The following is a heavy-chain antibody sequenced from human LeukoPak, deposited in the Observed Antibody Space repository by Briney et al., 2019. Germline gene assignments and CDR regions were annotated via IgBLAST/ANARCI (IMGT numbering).Heavy chain of an antibody. CDR2: IYYSGST. Sequence: SETLSLTCTVSGGSISSYYWSWIRQPPGKGLEWIGYIYYSGSTNYNPSLKSRVTISVDTSKNQFSLKLSSVTAADTAVYYCARGEGYSNYDYWGQRTLVTVSS. CDR1: GGSISSYY. CDR3: ARGEGYSNYDY. V-gene: IGHV4-59*01. D-gene: IGHD4-11*01. J-gene: IGHJ4*02.